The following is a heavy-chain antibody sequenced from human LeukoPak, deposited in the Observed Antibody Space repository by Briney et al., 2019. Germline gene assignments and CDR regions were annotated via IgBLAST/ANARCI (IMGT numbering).Heavy chain of an antibody. V-gene: IGHV3-30-3*01. Sequence: PGGSLRLSCAASGFTFSSYAMHWVRQAPGKGLEWVAVISYDGSNKYYADSVKGRFTISRDNSKNTLYLQMNSLRAEDTAVYYCVKAGYSSGWYYDDAFDIWGQGTMVTVSS. CDR2: ISYDGSNK. J-gene: IGHJ3*02. CDR3: VKAGYSSGWYYDDAFDI. D-gene: IGHD6-19*01. CDR1: GFTFSSYA.